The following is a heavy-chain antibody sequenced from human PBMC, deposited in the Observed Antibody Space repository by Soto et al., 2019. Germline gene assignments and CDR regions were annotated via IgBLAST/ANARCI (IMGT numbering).Heavy chain of an antibody. Sequence: ASVKVSCKASGYTFTSYYMHWVRQAPGQGLEWMGIINPSGGSTSYAQKFQGRVTMTRDTSTSTAYMGLRSLRSEDTAVYYCARVSMFGVNLFDPWGQRTLVTVSS. J-gene: IGHJ5*02. CDR2: INPSGGST. CDR1: GYTFTSYY. D-gene: IGHD3-10*02. V-gene: IGHV1-46*01. CDR3: ARVSMFGVNLFDP.